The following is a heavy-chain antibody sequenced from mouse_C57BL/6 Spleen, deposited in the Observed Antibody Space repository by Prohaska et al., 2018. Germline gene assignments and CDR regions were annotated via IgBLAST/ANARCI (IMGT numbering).Heavy chain of an antibody. Sequence: HGKSLEWIGDINPNNGGTSYNQKFKGKATLTVDKSSSTAYMELRSLTSEDSAVYYCARGTYDGYYGFAYWGQGTLVTVSA. CDR3: ARGTYDGYYGFAY. V-gene: IGHV1-26*01. CDR2: INPNNGGT. J-gene: IGHJ3*01. D-gene: IGHD2-3*01.